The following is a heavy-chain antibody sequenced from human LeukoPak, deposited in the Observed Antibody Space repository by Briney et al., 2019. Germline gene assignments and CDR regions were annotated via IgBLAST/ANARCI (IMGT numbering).Heavy chain of an antibody. Sequence: SETLSLTCTVSGGSISSRGYYWGWIRQPPGKGLVWIGSIYYSGSTYYNPSLKSRVTISVDTSKNQFSLKLSSVTAADTAVYYCARDPELDAFDIWGQGTMVTVS. V-gene: IGHV4-39*01. J-gene: IGHJ3*02. CDR3: ARDPELDAFDI. CDR1: GGSISSRGYY. CDR2: IYYSGST. D-gene: IGHD1-7*01.